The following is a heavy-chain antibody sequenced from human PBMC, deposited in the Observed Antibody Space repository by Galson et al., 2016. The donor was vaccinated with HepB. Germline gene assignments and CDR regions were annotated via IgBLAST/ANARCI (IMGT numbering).Heavy chain of an antibody. Sequence: SVKVSCKASGVTLISYAASWVRQAPGQGLEWMGGIVPFFGTTNYAQKFQGRVTITADESTNTAYMELSSLRSDDTAVYYGARGGFWSGYNYFGMDVWGQGTTVTVSS. V-gene: IGHV1-69*13. CDR1: GVTLISYA. J-gene: IGHJ6*02. CDR3: ARGGFWSGYNYFGMDV. D-gene: IGHD3-3*01. CDR2: IVPFFGTT.